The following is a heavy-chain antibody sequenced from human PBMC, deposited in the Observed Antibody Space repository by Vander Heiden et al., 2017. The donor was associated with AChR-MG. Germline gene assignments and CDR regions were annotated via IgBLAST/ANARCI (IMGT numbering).Heavy chain of an antibody. CDR3: AKDRDSSGWLNWFDP. J-gene: IGHJ5*02. CDR1: AFTVSGQG. CDR2: ISYDGSNK. D-gene: IGHD6-19*01. V-gene: IGHV3-30*18. Sequence: QVQLVESGGGVVQPGGSLRLSCAASAFTVSGQGMHWVSQGPGKGLEWVAVISYDGSNKYYADSLKGRFTISRDNSKNTLYLQMNSLRAEDTAVYYCAKDRDSSGWLNWFDPWGQGTLVTVSS.